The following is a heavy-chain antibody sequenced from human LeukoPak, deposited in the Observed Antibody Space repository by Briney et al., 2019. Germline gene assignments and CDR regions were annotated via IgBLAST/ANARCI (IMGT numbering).Heavy chain of an antibody. CDR3: ARVSYGSGSYRFDP. V-gene: IGHV4-59*12. CDR1: GGSISSYY. Sequence: SETLSLTCTVSGGSISSYYWSWIRQPPGKGLEWIGYIYYSGSTNYNPSLESRVTISVDKSKNQFSLKLSSVTAADTAVYYCARVSYGSGSYRFDPWGQGTLVTVSS. CDR2: IYYSGST. D-gene: IGHD3-10*01. J-gene: IGHJ5*02.